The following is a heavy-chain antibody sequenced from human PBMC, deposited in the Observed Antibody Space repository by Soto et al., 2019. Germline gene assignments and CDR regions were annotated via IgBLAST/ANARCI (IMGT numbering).Heavy chain of an antibody. V-gene: IGHV3-23*01. J-gene: IGHJ4*02. CDR3: AKDRGGRGYDFWSGYDAFDY. CDR2: ISGSGGST. Sequence: EVQLLESGGGLVQPGGSLRLSCAASGFTFSSYAMSWVRQAPGKGLEWVSAISGSGGSTYYADSVKGRFTISRDNSKNTLYLQMNSLRAEDTDVYYCAKDRGGRGYDFWSGYDAFDYWGQGTLVTVSS. CDR1: GFTFSSYA. D-gene: IGHD3-3*01.